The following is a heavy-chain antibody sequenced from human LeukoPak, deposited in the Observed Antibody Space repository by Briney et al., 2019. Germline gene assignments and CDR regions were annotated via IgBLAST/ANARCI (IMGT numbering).Heavy chain of an antibody. Sequence: SETLSLTCTVSGGSISSGSYYWGWIRQPPGKGLEWIGSIFYSGSTYYNPSLKSRFTISVDTSKSQFSLKLNSVTAADTAVYYCAGLRGYSNSWGQGTLVTVSS. J-gene: IGHJ5*02. CDR1: GGSISSGSYY. D-gene: IGHD5-18*01. CDR3: AGLRGYSNS. V-gene: IGHV4-39*01. CDR2: IFYSGST.